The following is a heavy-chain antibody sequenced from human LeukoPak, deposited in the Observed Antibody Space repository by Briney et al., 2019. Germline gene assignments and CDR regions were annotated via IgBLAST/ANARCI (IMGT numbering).Heavy chain of an antibody. V-gene: IGHV1-24*01. J-gene: IGHJ4*02. D-gene: IGHD3-16*02. Sequence: GASVKVSCKVSGYTLTELSMHWVRQAPGKGLEWMGGFDPENGETIYAQKFQGRVTMTTDTSTSTAYMELRSLRSDDTAVYYCARDSRDYVWGSYRWDPVWGYWGQGTLVTVSS. CDR3: ARDSRDYVWGSYRWDPVWGY. CDR1: GYTLTELS. CDR2: FDPENGET.